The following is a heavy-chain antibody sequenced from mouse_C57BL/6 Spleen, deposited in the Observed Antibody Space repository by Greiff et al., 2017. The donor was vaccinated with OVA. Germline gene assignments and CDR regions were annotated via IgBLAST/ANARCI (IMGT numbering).Heavy chain of an antibody. CDR2: IWTGGGT. J-gene: IGHJ1*03. V-gene: IGHV2-9-1*01. CDR1: GFSLTSYA. Sequence: VQLKESGPGLVAPSQSLSITCTVSGFSLTSYAISWVRQPPGKGLEWLGVIWTGGGTNYTSALKYRLSISKDNSKSQVYLKMNSLQTDDTARYDCSRTEVDWYFDVWGTGTTVTGSS. CDR3: SRTEVDWYFDV.